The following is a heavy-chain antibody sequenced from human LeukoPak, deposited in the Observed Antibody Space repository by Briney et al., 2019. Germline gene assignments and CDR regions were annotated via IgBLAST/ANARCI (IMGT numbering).Heavy chain of an antibody. V-gene: IGHV4-39*01. Sequence: PSETLSLTCTVSGGSISSSSYYWGWIRQPPGKGLEWIGSIYYSGSTYYNPSLKSRVTISVDTSKNQFSLKLSSVTAADTAVYYCARSTMRTGTHGAIYWGQGTLVTVSS. J-gene: IGHJ4*02. CDR3: ARSTMRTGTHGAIY. CDR1: GGSISSSSYY. D-gene: IGHD1-7*01. CDR2: IYYSGST.